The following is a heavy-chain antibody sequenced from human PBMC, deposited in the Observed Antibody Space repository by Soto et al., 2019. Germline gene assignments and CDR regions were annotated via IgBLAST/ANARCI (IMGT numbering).Heavy chain of an antibody. CDR2: IYYSGST. V-gene: IGHV4-30-4*01. Sequence: SETLSLTCTVSGGSISSGDYYWSWIRQPPGKGLEWIGYIYYSGSTYYNPSLKSRVTISVDTSKNQFSLKLSSVTAADTAVYYCARARYDSSGYYPDFYYYYGMDVWGQGTTVTAP. CDR1: GGSISSGDYY. J-gene: IGHJ6*02. D-gene: IGHD3-22*01. CDR3: ARARYDSSGYYPDFYYYYGMDV.